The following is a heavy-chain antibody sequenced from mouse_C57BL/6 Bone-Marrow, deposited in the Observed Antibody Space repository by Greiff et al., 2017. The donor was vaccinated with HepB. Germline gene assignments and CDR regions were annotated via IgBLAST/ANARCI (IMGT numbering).Heavy chain of an antibody. CDR2: IDPENGDT. CDR1: GFNIKDDY. D-gene: IGHD2-1*01. V-gene: IGHV14-4*01. Sequence: VQLQQSGAELVRPGASVKLSCKASGFNIKDDYMHWVKQRPEQGLEWIGWIDPENGDTEYASKFQGKATITADTSSNTAYLQLSSLTSEDTAVYYCTSTLMDYWGQGTSVTVSS. CDR3: TSTLMDY. J-gene: IGHJ4*01.